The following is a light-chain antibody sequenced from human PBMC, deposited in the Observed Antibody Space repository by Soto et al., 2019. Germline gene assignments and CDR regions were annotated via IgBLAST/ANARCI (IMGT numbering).Light chain of an antibody. CDR1: QRVRSY. J-gene: IGKJ4*01. CDR3: QQRSNWPST. CDR2: DAS. Sequence: EIVLTQSPATLSLSPGNKATLSCRSSQRVRSYLACYQQKPGQAPRLLIYDASNRATGIPARFSGSGSGTDFTLTITSLEPEDFAVYYCQQRSNWPSTFGGGTKVEIK. V-gene: IGKV3-11*01.